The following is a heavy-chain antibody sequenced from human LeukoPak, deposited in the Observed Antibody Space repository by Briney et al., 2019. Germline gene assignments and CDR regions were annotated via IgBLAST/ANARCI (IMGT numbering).Heavy chain of an antibody. V-gene: IGHV3-48*03. Sequence: GGSLRLSCAASGFTFSSYAMNWVRQAPGKGLEWVSYISSSGSTKYYADSVKGRFTISRDNAKNSLYLQMNSLRAEDTAIYYCARPPDNDFWSGIMDVWGKGTTVTVSS. D-gene: IGHD3-3*01. CDR1: GFTFSSYA. CDR2: ISSSGSTK. CDR3: ARPPDNDFWSGIMDV. J-gene: IGHJ6*03.